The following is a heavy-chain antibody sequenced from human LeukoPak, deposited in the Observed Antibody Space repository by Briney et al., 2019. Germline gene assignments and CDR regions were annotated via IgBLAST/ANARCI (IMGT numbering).Heavy chain of an antibody. V-gene: IGHV3-30-3*01. J-gene: IGHJ3*02. Sequence: GRSLRLSCAASGFTFSSYAMHWVRQAPGKGLEWVAVISYDGSNKYYADSVKGRFTISRDNSKNTLYLQMNSLRAEDTAVYYCARDLRAGDFWSGRTDAFDIWGQGTMVTVSS. CDR1: GFTFSSYA. CDR3: ARDLRAGDFWSGRTDAFDI. D-gene: IGHD3-3*01. CDR2: ISYDGSNK.